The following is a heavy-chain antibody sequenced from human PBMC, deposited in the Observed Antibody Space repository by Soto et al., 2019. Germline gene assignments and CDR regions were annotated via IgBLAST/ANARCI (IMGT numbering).Heavy chain of an antibody. CDR1: GYTFTSYG. J-gene: IGHJ3*02. CDR3: ARDLGSYGGNSGEAFDI. D-gene: IGHD4-17*01. Sequence: ASVKVSCKASGYTFTSYGISWVRQAPGQGLEWMGWISAYNGNTNYAQKLQGRVTMTADTSTSTAYMELRSLRSDDTAVYYCARDLGSYGGNSGEAFDIWGHGTMVTVSS. V-gene: IGHV1-18*04. CDR2: ISAYNGNT.